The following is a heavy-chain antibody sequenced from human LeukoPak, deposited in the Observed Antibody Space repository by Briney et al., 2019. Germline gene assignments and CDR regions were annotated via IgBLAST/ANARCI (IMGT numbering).Heavy chain of an antibody. J-gene: IGHJ3*02. CDR1: GYTFTSYG. V-gene: IGHV1-18*01. CDR3: ASHWGYCSSTSCLDAFDI. Sequence: ASVKVSCKASGYTFTSYGISWVRQAPGQGLEWMGWISAYNGNTNYAQKLQGRVTMTTDTSTSTAYMELRSLRSDDTAVYYCASHWGYCSSTSCLDAFDIWGQGTMVTVSS. D-gene: IGHD2-2*01. CDR2: ISAYNGNT.